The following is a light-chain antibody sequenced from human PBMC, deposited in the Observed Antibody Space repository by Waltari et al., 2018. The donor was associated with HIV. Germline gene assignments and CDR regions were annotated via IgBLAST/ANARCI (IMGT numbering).Light chain of an antibody. Sequence: SSDWSQPPSVSVSSGHTVTITCSGDNLGHKHVYWYQHRPGQSPVLVMSQNDKRPSGIPERFSGSKSGNTASLTISGTQTLDEATYYCQAWTSPGSIFGGGTILTVL. V-gene: IGLV3-1*01. CDR3: QAWTSPGSI. CDR2: QND. J-gene: IGLJ2*01. CDR1: NLGHKH.